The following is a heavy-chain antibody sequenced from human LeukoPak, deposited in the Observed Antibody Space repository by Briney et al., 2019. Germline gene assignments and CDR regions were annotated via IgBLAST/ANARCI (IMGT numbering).Heavy chain of an antibody. V-gene: IGHV3-9*01. CDR2: ISWNSGSI. CDR3: AKDGRGGIAVAGTMGFDYFDY. J-gene: IGHJ4*02. D-gene: IGHD6-19*01. Sequence: GGSLRLSCAASGFTFDDYAVHWVRQAPGKGLEWVTGISWNSGSIGYADSVKGRFTISRDNAKNSLYLQMNSLRAEDTALYYCAKDGRGGIAVAGTMGFDYFDYWGQGTLVTVSS. CDR1: GFTFDDYA.